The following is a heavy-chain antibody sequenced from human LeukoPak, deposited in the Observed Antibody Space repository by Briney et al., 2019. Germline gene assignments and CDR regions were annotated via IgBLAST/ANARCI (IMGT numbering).Heavy chain of an antibody. CDR3: AKADATIGGAFDT. CDR2: ISGTADSK. CDR1: RFIFRNYA. V-gene: IGHV3-23*01. Sequence: GGSLRLSCATSRFIFRNYAMSWVRQAPGRGLEWLSIISGTADSKYYADSVKGRFTISRDNPRSTLYLEMNILRAEDTAVYYCAKADATIGGAFDTWGQGTMVIVSS. D-gene: IGHD3-16*01. J-gene: IGHJ3*02.